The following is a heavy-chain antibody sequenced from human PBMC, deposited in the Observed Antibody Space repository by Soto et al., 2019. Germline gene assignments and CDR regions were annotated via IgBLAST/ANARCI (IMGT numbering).Heavy chain of an antibody. CDR3: ARDSVAARTFDY. Sequence: SETLSLTCTVSGGTISSGGYYWSWIRQHPGKGLEWIGYIYYSGSTYYNPSLKSRVTISVDTSKNQFSLKLSSVTAADTAVYYCARDSVAARTFDYWGQGTLVTVSS. V-gene: IGHV4-31*03. D-gene: IGHD6-6*01. J-gene: IGHJ4*02. CDR1: GGTISSGGYY. CDR2: IYYSGST.